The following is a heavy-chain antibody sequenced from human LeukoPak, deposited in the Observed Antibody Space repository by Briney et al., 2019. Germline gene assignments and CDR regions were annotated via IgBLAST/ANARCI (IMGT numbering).Heavy chain of an antibody. V-gene: IGHV4-39*07. D-gene: IGHD3-9*01. CDR3: ARAWVGGYYDILTGYYPHNWFDP. CDR2: IYYSGST. CDR1: GGSISSNGYY. J-gene: IGHJ5*02. Sequence: SETLSLTCTVSGGSISSNGYYWGWIRQPPGKGLQWIGSIYYSGSTSYNPSLKSRVTISVDTSKNQFSLKLSSVTAADTAMYYCARAWVGGYYDILTGYYPHNWFDPWGQGTLVTVSS.